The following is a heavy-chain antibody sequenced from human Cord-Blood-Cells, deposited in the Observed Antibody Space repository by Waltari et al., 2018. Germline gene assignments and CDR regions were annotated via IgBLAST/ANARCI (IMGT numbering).Heavy chain of an antibody. CDR2: ISAYNGNK. CDR1: GYTFTSYG. Sequence: QVQLVQSGAEVKKPGASVKVSCKASGYTFTSYGISWVRQAPGQGLEWMGWISAYNGNKNYAQKLQGRVTMTTDTSTSTAYMELRSLRSDDTAVYYCARLDCSSTSCYVGYAFDIWGQGTMVTVSS. D-gene: IGHD2-2*01. J-gene: IGHJ3*02. CDR3: ARLDCSSTSCYVGYAFDI. V-gene: IGHV1-18*01.